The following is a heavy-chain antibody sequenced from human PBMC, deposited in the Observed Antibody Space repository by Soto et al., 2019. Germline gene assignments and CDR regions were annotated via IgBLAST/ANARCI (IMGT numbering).Heavy chain of an antibody. D-gene: IGHD3-22*01. Sequence: SVKVSCKASGGTFTRYTITWVRQAPGQGLEWMGGITPMFGTPNYAQKFQGRVTITADESTSTAYMELSSLRSEDTAMYYCARDRTLYASRAYYSLYGGHGNPVSVSS. CDR3: ARDRTLYASRAYYSLY. CDR2: ITPMFGTP. V-gene: IGHV1-69*13. CDR1: GGTFTRYT. J-gene: IGHJ4*01.